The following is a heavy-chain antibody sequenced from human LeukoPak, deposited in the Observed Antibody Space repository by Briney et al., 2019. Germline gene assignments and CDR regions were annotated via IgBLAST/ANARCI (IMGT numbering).Heavy chain of an antibody. Sequence: ASVKISCKASGYTFTGYYMHWVRQAPGQGLEWMGWINPNSGGTNYAQKFQGRVTMTRDTSISTAYMELSRLRSDDTAVYYCATIRDLGYCSGGSCPGDYWGQGTLVTVSS. J-gene: IGHJ4*02. CDR3: ATIRDLGYCSGGSCPGDY. V-gene: IGHV1-2*02. D-gene: IGHD2-15*01. CDR1: GYTFTGYY. CDR2: INPNSGGT.